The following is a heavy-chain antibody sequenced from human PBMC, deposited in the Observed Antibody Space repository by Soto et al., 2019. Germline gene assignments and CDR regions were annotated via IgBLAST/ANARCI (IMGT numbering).Heavy chain of an antibody. V-gene: IGHV5-51*01. CDR1: GYSFASYW. D-gene: IGHD3-3*01. Sequence: PGESLKISCQGSGYSFASYWIGWVRQMPGKGLEWMGIIYPGDSDAKYSPSFQGQVTISIDSSITTAYLQWGSLKASDSAMYYCVRQWDCYERGGHYSDYWGQGTLVTVSS. J-gene: IGHJ4*02. CDR2: IYPGDSDA. CDR3: VRQWDCYERGGHYSDY.